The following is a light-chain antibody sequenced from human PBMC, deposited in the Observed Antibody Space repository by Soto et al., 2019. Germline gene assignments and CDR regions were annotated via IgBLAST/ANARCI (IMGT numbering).Light chain of an antibody. Sequence: IQMTHSPSSLSASVGYIVTITCRASQSISIWLAWYQQKPGKAPKLLVYNASSLVSGVPSRFAASGSETEFTLTIDSLQPDDFATYYCQQNNFYFGRGTKVDI. V-gene: IGKV1-5*01. CDR2: NAS. J-gene: IGKJ3*01. CDR3: QQNNFY. CDR1: QSISIW.